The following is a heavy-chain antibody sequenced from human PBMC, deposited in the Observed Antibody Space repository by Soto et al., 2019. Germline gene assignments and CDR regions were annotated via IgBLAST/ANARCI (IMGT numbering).Heavy chain of an antibody. CDR2: MNPNSGNT. V-gene: IGHV1-8*01. CDR3: ARGRYDFWSGYVGWFDP. J-gene: IGHJ5*02. D-gene: IGHD3-3*01. Sequence: ASVKVSCKASGYTFTSYDINWVRQATGQGLEWMGWMNPNSGNTGYAQKFQGRVTMTRNTSISTAYMELSSLRSEDTAVYYCARGRYDFWSGYVGWFDPWGQGTLVTVSS. CDR1: GYTFTSYD.